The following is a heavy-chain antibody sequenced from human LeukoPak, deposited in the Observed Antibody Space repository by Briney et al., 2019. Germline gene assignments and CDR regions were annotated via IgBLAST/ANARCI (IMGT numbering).Heavy chain of an antibody. D-gene: IGHD3-9*01. Sequence: GGSLRLSCAASGFTFSDYYMIWIRQAPGKGLEWVSYISSLGTSMYYADSVKGRFTISRDNAENSLSLQMNSLRAEDTAVYYCVRRHYDILTGYYRGLDPWGQGTLVTVSS. CDR2: ISSLGTSM. CDR3: VRRHYDILTGYYRGLDP. V-gene: IGHV3-11*01. J-gene: IGHJ5*02. CDR1: GFTFSDYY.